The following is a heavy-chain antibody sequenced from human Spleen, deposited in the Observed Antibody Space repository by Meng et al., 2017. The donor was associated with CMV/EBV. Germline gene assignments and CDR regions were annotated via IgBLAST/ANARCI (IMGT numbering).Heavy chain of an antibody. CDR1: GGSISDSPFY. V-gene: IGHV4-39*01. J-gene: IGHJ4*02. D-gene: IGHD2-2*01. CDR3: ARRDCSRTSCYYDY. CDR2: IFHTGNV. Sequence: GSLRLSCSVSGGSISDSPFYWGWIRQPPGKGLEWIGSIFHTGNVYYNPSLKSRVSISVDTSKNHFSLNLGSVTAADTAVYYCARRDCSRTSCYYDYWGQGTLVTVSS.